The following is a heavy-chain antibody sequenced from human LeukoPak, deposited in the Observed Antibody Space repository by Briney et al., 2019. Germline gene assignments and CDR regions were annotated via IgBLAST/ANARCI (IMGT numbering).Heavy chain of an antibody. Sequence: GASVKVSCKASGYTFTSYGISWVRQAPGQGLEWMGWISAYNGNTNYAQKLQGRVTMTTDTSTSTAYMELRSLRSDGTAVYYCARDAYCSGGSCYSGDAFDIWGQGTMVTVSS. CDR1: GYTFTSYG. J-gene: IGHJ3*02. D-gene: IGHD2-15*01. CDR2: ISAYNGNT. CDR3: ARDAYCSGGSCYSGDAFDI. V-gene: IGHV1-18*01.